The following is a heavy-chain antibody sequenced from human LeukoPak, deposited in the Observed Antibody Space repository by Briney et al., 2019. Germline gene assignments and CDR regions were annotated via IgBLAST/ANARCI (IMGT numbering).Heavy chain of an antibody. CDR2: ISSSSNTI. CDR1: GFTFSSYR. V-gene: IGHV3-48*04. CDR3: ARVGDGYKIGDDY. J-gene: IGHJ4*02. Sequence: GGSLRLSCAASGFTFSSYRMNWVRQAPGKGLEWVSYISSSSNTIYYADSVKGRFTISRDNAKNSLYLQMSSLRVEDTAVYYCARVGDGYKIGDDYWGQGTLVTVSS. D-gene: IGHD5-24*01.